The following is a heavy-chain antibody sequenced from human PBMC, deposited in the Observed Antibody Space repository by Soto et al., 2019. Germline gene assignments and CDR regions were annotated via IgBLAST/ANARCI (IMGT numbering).Heavy chain of an antibody. J-gene: IGHJ3*02. CDR2: ISGSGGST. Sequence: EVQLLESGGGLVQPGGSLRLSCAASGFTFSSYAMSWVRQAPGKGLEWVSAISGSGGSTYYADSVKGRFTISRDNSKNKMYLQMNSLRAEDTAVYYCAQSRGLRLFPDAFDIWGHGTMVTVSS. CDR1: GFTFSSYA. D-gene: IGHD5-12*01. CDR3: AQSRGLRLFPDAFDI. V-gene: IGHV3-23*01.